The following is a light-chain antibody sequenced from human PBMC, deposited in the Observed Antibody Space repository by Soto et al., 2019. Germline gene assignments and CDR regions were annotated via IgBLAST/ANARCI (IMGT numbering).Light chain of an antibody. CDR1: QSISSW. Sequence: DIQMTQSPSTLSASVGDRVTITCRASQSISSWLAWYQQKAGKAPKLLIYRASSLESGVPSRFSGRGSGTEFTLTISSLQPDDFATYYCQQYETYWWTFGQGTKVDIK. V-gene: IGKV1-5*03. CDR2: RAS. J-gene: IGKJ1*01. CDR3: QQYETYWWT.